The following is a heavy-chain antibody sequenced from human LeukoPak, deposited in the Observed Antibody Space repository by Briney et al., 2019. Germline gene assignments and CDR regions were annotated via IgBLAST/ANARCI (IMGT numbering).Heavy chain of an antibody. J-gene: IGHJ6*03. CDR2: TYYRSKWYN. CDR1: GDSVSSNSAA. V-gene: IGHV6-1*01. D-gene: IGHD3-3*01. Sequence: SQTLSLTCALSGDSVSSNSAAWNWIRQSPPRGLEWLGRTYYRSKWYNDYAVSVKSRITINPDTSKNQFSLQLNSVTPEDTAVYYCARGLYDFWSGYYGYYMDVWGKGTTVTVSS. CDR3: ARGLYDFWSGYYGYYMDV.